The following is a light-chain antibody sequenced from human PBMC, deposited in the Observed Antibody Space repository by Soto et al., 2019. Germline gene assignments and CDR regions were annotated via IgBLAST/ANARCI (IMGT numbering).Light chain of an antibody. V-gene: IGLV1-51*01. CDR3: GTWDTSLSAVV. Sequence: QSVLTQPPSVSAAPGQKDTISCSGSSSNIGNNYVSWYQHLPGTAPKLLIYDNNERPSGIPDRFSGSKSGTSATLGITGLQTGDEADYYCGTWDTSLSAVVFGGGTKLTVL. J-gene: IGLJ2*01. CDR2: DNN. CDR1: SSNIGNNY.